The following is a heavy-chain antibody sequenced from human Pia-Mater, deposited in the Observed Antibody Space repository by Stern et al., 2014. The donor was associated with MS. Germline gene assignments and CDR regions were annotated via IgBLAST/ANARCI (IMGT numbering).Heavy chain of an antibody. CDR1: GFTFSDYA. V-gene: IGHV3-23*04. Sequence: EVQLVESGGGLVQPGGFLRLSCAASGFTFSDYAMTWVRQAPGKGLEWVSSISGSGGNPFSADSVKGRFTISRDSSKSKLYLKMGSLRVEDTARYYCAKGRTVTGTGYGVDVWGQGTTVTVSS. CDR3: AKGRTVTGTGYGVDV. D-gene: IGHD6-19*01. CDR2: ISGSGGNP. J-gene: IGHJ6*02.